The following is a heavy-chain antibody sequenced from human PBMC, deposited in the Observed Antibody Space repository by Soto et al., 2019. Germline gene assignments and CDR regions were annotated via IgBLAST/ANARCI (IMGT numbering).Heavy chain of an antibody. CDR3: ITPLFRVVEWLSH. Sequence: GRSLRLSCAASGFTFSNAWMSWVRQAPGKGLEWVGRIKSKTDGGTTDYAAPVKGRFTISRDDSKNTLYLQMNSLKTEETAVYSCITPLFRVVEWLSHWGQGTLVTVSS. CDR2: IKSKTDGGTT. D-gene: IGHD3-3*01. CDR1: GFTFSNAW. J-gene: IGHJ4*02. V-gene: IGHV3-15*01.